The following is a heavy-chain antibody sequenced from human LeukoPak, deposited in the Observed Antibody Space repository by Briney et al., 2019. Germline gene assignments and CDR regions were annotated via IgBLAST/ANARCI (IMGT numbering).Heavy chain of an antibody. V-gene: IGHV3-23*01. J-gene: IGHJ3*02. Sequence: GGSLRLSCAASGFTFSNYAMTWVRQAPGNGLEWVSGISGSGDATYYADSVKGRFTISRDNSKNTLYLQMNSLRAEDTAVYYCAKDLPIDIWGQGTMVTVSS. CDR2: ISGSGDAT. CDR3: AKDLPIDI. CDR1: GFTFSNYA.